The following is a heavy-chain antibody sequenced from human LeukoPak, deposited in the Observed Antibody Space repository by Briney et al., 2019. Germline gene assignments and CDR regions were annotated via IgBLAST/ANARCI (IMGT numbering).Heavy chain of an antibody. CDR1: GYSISSGYY. Sequence: SETLSLTCTVSGYSISSGYYWGWIRQPPGKGLEWIGGIYHSGSTYYNPSLKSRVTISVDTSKNQFSLKLSSVTAADTAVYYCARQWEYQLPEYFQHWGQGTLVTVSS. CDR2: IYHSGST. CDR3: ARQWEYQLPEYFQH. D-gene: IGHD2-2*01. V-gene: IGHV4-38-2*02. J-gene: IGHJ1*01.